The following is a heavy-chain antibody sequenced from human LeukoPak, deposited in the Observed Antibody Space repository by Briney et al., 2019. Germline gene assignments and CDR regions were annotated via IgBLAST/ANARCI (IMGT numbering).Heavy chain of an antibody. J-gene: IGHJ5*02. CDR1: GGSFSGYY. D-gene: IGHD3-3*01. CDR3: ARANYDFWSGRGWFDP. Sequence: PSETLSLTCAVYGGSFSGYYWSWIRQPPGKGLEWIGEINHSGSTNYNPSLKSRVTISVDTSKNQFLLKLSSVTAADTAVYYCARANYDFWSGRGWFDPWGQGTLVTVSS. CDR2: INHSGST. V-gene: IGHV4-34*01.